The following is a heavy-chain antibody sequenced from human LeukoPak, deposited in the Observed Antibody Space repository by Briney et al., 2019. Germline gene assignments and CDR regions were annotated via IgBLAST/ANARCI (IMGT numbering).Heavy chain of an antibody. J-gene: IGHJ5*02. D-gene: IGHD1-26*01. V-gene: IGHV4-39*07. CDR2: IYYSGST. CDR3: ARGTEWELLQLVPWFDP. Sequence: SETLSLTCTVSGGSISSSSYYWGWIRQPPGKGLEWIGSIYYSGSTYYNPSLKSRVTISVDTSKNQFSLKLSSVTAADTAVYYCARGTEWELLQLVPWFDPWGQGTLVTVSS. CDR1: GGSISSSSYY.